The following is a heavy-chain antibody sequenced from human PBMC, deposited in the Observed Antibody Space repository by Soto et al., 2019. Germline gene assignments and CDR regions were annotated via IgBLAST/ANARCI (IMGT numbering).Heavy chain of an antibody. CDR3: ARLSHYYDSSGYWSGSYDAFDI. Sequence: GSLRLSCAASGFTFSSYDMHWVRQATGKGLEWVSAIGTAGDTYYPGSVKGRFTISRENAKNSLYLQMNSLRAEDTAVYYCARLSHYYDSSGYWSGSYDAFDIWGQGTMVTVSS. J-gene: IGHJ3*02. CDR1: GFTFSSYD. D-gene: IGHD3-22*01. V-gene: IGHV3-13*01. CDR2: IGTAGDT.